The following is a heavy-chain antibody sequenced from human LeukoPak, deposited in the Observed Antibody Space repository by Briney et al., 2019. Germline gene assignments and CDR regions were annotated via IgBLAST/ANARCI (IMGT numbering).Heavy chain of an antibody. Sequence: GGSLRLSCAASGFTFSSYAMSWVRQAPGKGLEWVSAISGSGASTYYADSVKGRFTISRDNSKNTLYLQMNSLRAEDTAVYYCAKSRSSSTSCSNYWGQGTLVTVSS. CDR3: AKSRSSSTSCSNY. V-gene: IGHV3-23*01. CDR1: GFTFSSYA. CDR2: ISGSGAST. J-gene: IGHJ4*02. D-gene: IGHD2-2*01.